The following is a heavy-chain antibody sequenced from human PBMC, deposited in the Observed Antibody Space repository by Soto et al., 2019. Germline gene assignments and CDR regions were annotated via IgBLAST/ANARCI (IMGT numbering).Heavy chain of an antibody. CDR3: ARVHVMVVAGSTFDY. CDR2: IYHGGTT. D-gene: IGHD6-19*01. J-gene: IGHJ4*01. V-gene: IGHV4-38-2*02. Sequence: SETLSLTCTVSGYSISSGPYWAWIRQPPGKGPEWIASIYHGGTTFYNPSLKSRITISVDTSNNQFSLKLTSVTAADTAVYYCARVHVMVVAGSTFDYWGHGTLVTVSS. CDR1: GYSISSGPY.